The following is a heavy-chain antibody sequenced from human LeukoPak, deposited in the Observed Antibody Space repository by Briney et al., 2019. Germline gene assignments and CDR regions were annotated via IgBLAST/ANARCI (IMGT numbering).Heavy chain of an antibody. CDR1: GFPFSTYA. CDR3: AKGGAYGDYYFDY. V-gene: IGHV3-23*01. Sequence: GGSLRLSCAASGFPFSTYAMSWVRKAPGKGLEWVSVISGSGGDTYYADSVKGRFTTSGDNSKNTVYLQMNSLRAEDTALYYCAKGGAYGDYYFDYWGQGTLVTVSS. D-gene: IGHD4-17*01. J-gene: IGHJ4*02. CDR2: ISGSGGDT.